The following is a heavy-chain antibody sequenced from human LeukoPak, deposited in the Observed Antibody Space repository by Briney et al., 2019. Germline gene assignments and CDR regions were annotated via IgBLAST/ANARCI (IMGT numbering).Heavy chain of an antibody. D-gene: IGHD3-3*01. J-gene: IGHJ6*03. CDR3: ARPRTILGVVIGRHYIEL. Sequence: SETLSLTCTVSGGSMDGHYWTWHRQPPGKGLEWIGYFYKGAMTNQNPSLSSRVSMSMDTSKNQLSLTLTSVTAADTAVYYCARPRTILGVVIGRHYIELWGTGTTVSVSS. V-gene: IGHV4-4*09. CDR1: GGSMDGHY. CDR2: FYKGAMT.